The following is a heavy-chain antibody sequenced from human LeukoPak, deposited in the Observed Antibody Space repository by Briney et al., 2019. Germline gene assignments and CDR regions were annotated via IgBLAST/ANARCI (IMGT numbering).Heavy chain of an antibody. D-gene: IGHD3-22*01. CDR2: ISGSSDYI. Sequence: GGSLRLSCAASGFTFSSYSMNWVRQAPGMGLEWLSSISGSSDYIYYADSVTGRFTISRDNAKNSLYLQMNSLRAEDTAVYYCARDFYDSSGYSLDYWGQGTLVAVSS. J-gene: IGHJ4*02. CDR1: GFTFSSYS. V-gene: IGHV3-21*01. CDR3: ARDFYDSSGYSLDY.